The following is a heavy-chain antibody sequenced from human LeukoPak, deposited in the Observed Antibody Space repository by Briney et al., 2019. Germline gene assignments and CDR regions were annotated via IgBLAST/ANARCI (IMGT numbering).Heavy chain of an antibody. CDR2: MNPNSGNT. J-gene: IGHJ5*02. V-gene: IGHV1-8*01. D-gene: IGHD6-19*01. CDR1: GYTFTSYD. CDR3: ARGGAVAGTLNWFDL. Sequence: ASVKVSCKASGYTFTSYDINWVRQATGQGLEWMGWMNPNSGNTGYAQKFQGRVTMTRNTSISTAYMELSSLRSEDTAVYYCARGGAVAGTLNWFDLWGQGTLVTVSS.